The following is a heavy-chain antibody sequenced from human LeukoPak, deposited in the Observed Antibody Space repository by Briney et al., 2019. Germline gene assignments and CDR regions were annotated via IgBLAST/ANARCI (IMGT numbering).Heavy chain of an antibody. Sequence: ASVKVSCKASGYTFTSYYMHWVRQAPGQGLEWMGIINPSGGSTSYAQKFQGRVTMTRDTSTSTVYMELSSLRSEGTAVYYCARGPPRDTAMVANWFDPWGQGTLVTVSS. CDR2: INPSGGST. D-gene: IGHD5-18*01. J-gene: IGHJ5*02. V-gene: IGHV1-46*01. CDR3: ARGPPRDTAMVANWFDP. CDR1: GYTFTSYY.